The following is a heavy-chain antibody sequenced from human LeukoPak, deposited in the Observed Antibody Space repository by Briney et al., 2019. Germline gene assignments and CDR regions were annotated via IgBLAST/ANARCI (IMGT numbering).Heavy chain of an antibody. Sequence: GGSLRLSCVASGFSVSSYEMNWVRQAPGKGLEWISFIASDGSIEYADSVKGRFTLSRDNAKNLLYLHMNSLRGEDTAVYYCARDFMYNVNCAGCWGQGTLVTVSS. V-gene: IGHV3-48*03. CDR3: ARDFMYNVNCAGC. D-gene: IGHD1-14*01. CDR2: IASDGSI. J-gene: IGHJ4*02. CDR1: GFSVSSYE.